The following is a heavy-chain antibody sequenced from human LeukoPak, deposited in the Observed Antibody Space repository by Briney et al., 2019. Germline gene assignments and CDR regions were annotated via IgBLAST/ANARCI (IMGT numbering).Heavy chain of an antibody. Sequence: GGSLRLSCAASGFTFSSYAMHWVRQAPGKGLEYVSAISSNGGSTYYANSVKGRFTISRDNSKNTLYLQMNSLRAEDTAVYYCAKELGYCSSTSCLADYWGQGTLVTVSS. D-gene: IGHD2-2*01. CDR2: ISSNGGST. V-gene: IGHV3-64*01. CDR1: GFTFSSYA. J-gene: IGHJ4*02. CDR3: AKELGYCSSTSCLADY.